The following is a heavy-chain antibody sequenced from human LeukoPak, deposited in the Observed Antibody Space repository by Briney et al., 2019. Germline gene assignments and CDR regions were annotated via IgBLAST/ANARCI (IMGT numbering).Heavy chain of an antibody. CDR2: FDPEDGET. Sequence: ASVKVSCKVSGYTLTELSMHWVRQAPGKGLEWMGGFDPEDGETIYAQKFQGRVTMTEDTSTDTAYMELSSLRSEDTAVYYCATVSPIKYSYGFRPLYYYGMDVWGQGTTVTVS. CDR3: ATVSPIKYSYGFRPLYYYGMDV. CDR1: GYTLTELS. J-gene: IGHJ6*02. V-gene: IGHV1-24*01. D-gene: IGHD5-18*01.